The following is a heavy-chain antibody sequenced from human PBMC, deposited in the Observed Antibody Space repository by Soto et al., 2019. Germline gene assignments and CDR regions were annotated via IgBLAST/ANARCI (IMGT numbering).Heavy chain of an antibody. J-gene: IGHJ4*02. CDR3: ARSVAVPGAHIDY. Sequence: SETLSLTCSVSGGSISGSYWSWIRQSPGKGLEWLGYAYYTGSTNYSPSLRSRVSISVDTSKNEFSLRLSSVTAADTAVYFCARSVAVPGAHIDYWGQGTQVTVSS. D-gene: IGHD6-19*01. V-gene: IGHV4-59*01. CDR2: AYYTGST. CDR1: GGSISGSY.